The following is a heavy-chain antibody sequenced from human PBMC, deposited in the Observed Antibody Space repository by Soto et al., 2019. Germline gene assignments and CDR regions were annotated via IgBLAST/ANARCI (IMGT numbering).Heavy chain of an antibody. Sequence: GGSLRLSCAASGFTFSSYAMSWVRQAPGKGPEWVSAISGSGGSTYYADSVKGRFTISRDNSKNTLYLQMNSLRAEDTAVYYCAKGETYYYGSGRRRDSYYFDYWGQGTLVTVSS. CDR3: AKGETYYYGSGRRRDSYYFDY. CDR2: ISGSGGST. J-gene: IGHJ4*02. V-gene: IGHV3-23*01. CDR1: GFTFSSYA. D-gene: IGHD3-10*01.